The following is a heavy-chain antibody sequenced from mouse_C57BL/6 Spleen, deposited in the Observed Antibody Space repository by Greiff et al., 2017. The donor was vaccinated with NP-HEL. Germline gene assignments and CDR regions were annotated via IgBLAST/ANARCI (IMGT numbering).Heavy chain of an antibody. CDR2: IDPSDSET. CDR3: ARSGNYEGAMDY. Sequence: VQLQQSGAELVRPGSSVKLSCKASGYTFTSYWMHWVKQRPIQGLEWIGNIDPSDSETHYNQKFKDKATLTVDKSSSTAYMQLSSLTSEDSAVYYCARSGNYEGAMDYWGQGTSVTVSS. V-gene: IGHV1-52*01. J-gene: IGHJ4*01. D-gene: IGHD2-1*01. CDR1: GYTFTSYW.